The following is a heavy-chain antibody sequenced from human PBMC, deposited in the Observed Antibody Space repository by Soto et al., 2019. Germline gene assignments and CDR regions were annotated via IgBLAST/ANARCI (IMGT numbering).Heavy chain of an antibody. V-gene: IGHV3-23*01. CDR1: GFNFRIHA. CDR3: TKDRIAGRPIGWFDP. D-gene: IGHD6-6*01. J-gene: IGHJ5*02. CDR2: ISSNGEST. Sequence: GGDLRLSCIASGFNFRIHARSWVRPAPGKGLEWVSIISSNGESTYHTGATYYADSVRGRFTISRDNSKNTVYLQMSSLRAEDTAVYYCTKDRIAGRPIGWFDPWGQGTQVNVS.